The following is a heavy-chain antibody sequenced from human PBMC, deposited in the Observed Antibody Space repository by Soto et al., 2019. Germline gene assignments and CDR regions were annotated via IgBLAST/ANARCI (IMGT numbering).Heavy chain of an antibody. V-gene: IGHV3-23*01. CDR2: ISGSGGST. D-gene: IGHD4-17*01. CDR3: AKVKVTTREDGYYFDY. Sequence: EVQLLESGGGLVQPGGSLRLSCAASGFTFSSYAMSWVRQAPGKGLEWVSAISGSGGSTYYADSVKGRFTISRDTSKNTLYLQMNSLRAEDTAVYYCAKVKVTTREDGYYFDYWGQGTLVTVSS. CDR1: GFTFSSYA. J-gene: IGHJ4*02.